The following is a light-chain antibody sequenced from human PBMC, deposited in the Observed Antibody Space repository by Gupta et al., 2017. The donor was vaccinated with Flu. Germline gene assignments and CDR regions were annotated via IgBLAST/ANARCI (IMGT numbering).Light chain of an antibody. CDR1: SSDVGGYNF. CDR3: SSYAGNNIFYV. Sequence: QSALTQPPSASGSPGQSVTISCTGTSSDVGGYNFVSWYQHHPGKAPKVVIYEVSNRPSGVPDRFSASKSGTTASLTVSGLQTEDEADYYCSSYAGNNIFYVFGTGTKVTVL. CDR2: EVS. J-gene: IGLJ1*01. V-gene: IGLV2-8*01.